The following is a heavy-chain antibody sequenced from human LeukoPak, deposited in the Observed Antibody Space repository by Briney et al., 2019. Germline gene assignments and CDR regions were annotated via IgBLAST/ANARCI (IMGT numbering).Heavy chain of an antibody. J-gene: IGHJ6*03. Sequence: GGSLRLSCAASGFTFSSYWMSWVRQAPGKGLEWVANIKQDGSEKYYVDSVKGRFTISRDNAKNSLYLQMNSLRAEDTAVYYCARVQAAGTPRYYYYYMDVWGKGTTVTVSS. CDR3: ARVQAAGTPRYYYYYMDV. V-gene: IGHV3-7*04. CDR2: IKQDGSEK. D-gene: IGHD1-14*01. CDR1: GFTFSSYW.